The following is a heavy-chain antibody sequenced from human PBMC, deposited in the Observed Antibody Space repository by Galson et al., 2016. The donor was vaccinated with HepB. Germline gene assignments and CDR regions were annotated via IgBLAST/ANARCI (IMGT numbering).Heavy chain of an antibody. J-gene: IGHJ6*02. CDR1: GFSLVTSGIG. CDR2: LYWDDEK. D-gene: IGHD3-10*01. Sequence: PALVTPTQTLTLTCSFSGFSLVTSGIGVGWFRQPPGKALEWVALLYWDDEKRYSPSLESRLTITKDTSKNQVVLTMTNMDFVDTATYYCEHGRTEWFEEFSYYYATDVCGPGTTVTVSS. CDR3: EHGRTEWFEEFSYYYATDV. V-gene: IGHV2-5*02.